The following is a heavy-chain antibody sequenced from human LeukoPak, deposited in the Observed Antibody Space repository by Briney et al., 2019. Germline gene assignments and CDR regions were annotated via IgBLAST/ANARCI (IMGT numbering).Heavy chain of an antibody. D-gene: IGHD5-18*01. J-gene: IGHJ4*02. CDR2: IYYSKNT. Sequence: SETLSLTGTVSGGSISSSSAYWGWIRQPPGKGLEWIGSIYYSKNTYYNPSLKSRVTISADTSKNQFSLTLGSVSATDTAVYYCVSPRGFSYGYFDYWGQGTLVTVSS. CDR3: VSPRGFSYGYFDY. CDR1: GGSISSSSAY. V-gene: IGHV4-39*01.